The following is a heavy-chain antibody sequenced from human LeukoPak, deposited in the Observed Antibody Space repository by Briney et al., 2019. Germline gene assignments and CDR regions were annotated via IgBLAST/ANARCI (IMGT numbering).Heavy chain of an antibody. J-gene: IGHJ3*02. D-gene: IGHD4-17*01. V-gene: IGHV3-30-3*01. CDR1: GFTFSSYA. Sequence: GGSLRLSCAASGFTFSSYAMHWVRQAPGKGLEWVAVISYDGSNKYYADSVKGRFTISRDNSKNTLYLQMNSLRAEDTAVYYCARDWGDYVYAFDIWGQGTMVTVPS. CDR3: ARDWGDYVYAFDI. CDR2: ISYDGSNK.